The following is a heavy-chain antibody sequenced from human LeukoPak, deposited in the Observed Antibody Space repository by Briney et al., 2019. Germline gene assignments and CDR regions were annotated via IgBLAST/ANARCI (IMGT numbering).Heavy chain of an antibody. V-gene: IGHV4-34*01. D-gene: IGHD6-19*01. CDR2: INHSGST. CDR3: ARGQDSSGWFGTLNY. CDR1: GGSLSGYY. J-gene: IGHJ4*02. Sequence: PSETLSLTCAVYGGSLSGYYWSWIRQPPGKGLEWIGEINHSGSTNDNPSLKSRVTISVDTSKNQFSLKLSSVTAADTAVYYCARGQDSSGWFGTLNYWGQGTLVTVSS.